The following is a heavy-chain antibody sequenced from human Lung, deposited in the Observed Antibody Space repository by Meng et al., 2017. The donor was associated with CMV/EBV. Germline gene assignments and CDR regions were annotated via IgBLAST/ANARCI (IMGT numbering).Heavy chain of an antibody. J-gene: IGHJ4*02. CDR1: GFTFSKYD. CDR2: ISYDGNNR. Sequence: GESLKISCAGSGFTFSKYDMDWVRQAPGKGLEWVAFISYDGNNRYYADSVKGRFTISRDNSKNTLYLQMNSLRAEDTALYYCARAFPRSTSFGVVFDYWGQGTLVTVSS. D-gene: IGHD3-3*01. V-gene: IGHV3-30*04. CDR3: ARAFPRSTSFGVVFDY.